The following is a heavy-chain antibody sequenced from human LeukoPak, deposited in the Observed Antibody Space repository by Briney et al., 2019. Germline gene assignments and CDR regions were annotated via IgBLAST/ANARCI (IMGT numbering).Heavy chain of an antibody. J-gene: IGHJ4*02. V-gene: IGHV4-39*01. Sequence: SETLSLTCTVSGGSISSSSYYWGWIRQPPGKGLEWIGSIYYSGSTYYNPSLKSRVTISVDTSKNQFSLKLSSVTAADTAVYYCARQSGPYGDYYFDYWGQGTLVTVSS. CDR2: IYYSGST. D-gene: IGHD4-17*01. CDR1: GGSISSSSYY. CDR3: ARQSGPYGDYYFDY.